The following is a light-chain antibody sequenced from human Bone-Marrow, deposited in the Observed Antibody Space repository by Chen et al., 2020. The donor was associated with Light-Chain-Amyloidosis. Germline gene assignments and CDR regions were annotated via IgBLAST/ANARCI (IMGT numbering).Light chain of an antibody. CDR1: SSNIGAGYD. CDR3: QSYDSSLNGPWV. J-gene: IGLJ3*02. CDR2: GNT. V-gene: IGLV1-40*01. Sequence: QSVLTPPPSVSGAPGQRVTISCTGNSSNIGAGYDVHWYQQVPGTAPRLLIYGNTNRPSGVPDRFSGSKSGTSASLAITGLQAEDEADYHCQSYDSSLNGPWVFGGGTKLTVL.